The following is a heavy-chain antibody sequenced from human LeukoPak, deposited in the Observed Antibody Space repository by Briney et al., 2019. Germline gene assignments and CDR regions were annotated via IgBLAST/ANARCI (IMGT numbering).Heavy chain of an antibody. J-gene: IGHJ4*02. CDR1: GGSISSYY. CDR2: INHSGST. D-gene: IGHD5-24*01. CDR3: ARGGGGWLPFDY. Sequence: SETLSLTCTVSGGSISSYYWSWIRQTPGKGLEWIGEINHSGSTNYNPSLKSRVTISVDTSKNQFSLKLSSVTAADTAVYYCARGGGGWLPFDYWGQGTLVTVSS. V-gene: IGHV4-34*01.